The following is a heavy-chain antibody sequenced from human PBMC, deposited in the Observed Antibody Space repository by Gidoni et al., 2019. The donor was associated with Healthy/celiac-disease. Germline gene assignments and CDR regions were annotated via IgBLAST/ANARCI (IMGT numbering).Heavy chain of an antibody. CDR2: IYYSGST. D-gene: IGHD2-2*01. CDR1: CISSSSYY. J-gene: IGHJ4*02. V-gene: IGHV4-39*01. Sequence: CISSSSYYWGWIRQPPGKGLEWIGSIYYSGSTYYNPSLKSRVTISVDTSKNQFSLKLSSVTAADTAVYYCARHKVVPAAMPYYFDYWGQGTLVTVSS. CDR3: ARHKVVPAAMPYYFDY.